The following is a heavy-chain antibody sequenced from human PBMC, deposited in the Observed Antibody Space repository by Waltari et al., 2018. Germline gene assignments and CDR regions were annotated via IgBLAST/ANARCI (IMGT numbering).Heavy chain of an antibody. CDR3: VRQVGTNWLDP. CDR2: IYPVHFRT. V-gene: IGHV5-51*01. D-gene: IGHD5-12*01. J-gene: IGHJ5*02. Sequence: EVQLVQSGAEVKKPGESLKISCQASGYTFTNYWIGWVRQLPGKGLEWMGLIYPVHFRTTYDPSVQGQVTISADKAISVAYLQWSSLKASDTAMYYCVRQVGTNWLDPWGQGTQVTVSS. CDR1: GYTFTNYW.